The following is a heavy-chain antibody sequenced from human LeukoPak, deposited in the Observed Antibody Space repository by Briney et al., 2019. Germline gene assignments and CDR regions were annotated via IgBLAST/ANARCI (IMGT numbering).Heavy chain of an antibody. V-gene: IGHV1-18*01. CDR2: ISAYNGNT. CDR3: ARSRIIASTGYYYDSSGYYYFDY. CDR1: GYTFTSYG. Sequence: GASVKVSCKASGYTFTSYGISWVRQAPGQGLEWMGWISAYNGNTNYAQKLQGRVTMTTDTSTSTAYMELRSLRSDDTAVYYCARSRIIASTGYYYDSSGYYYFDYWGQGTLVTVSS. J-gene: IGHJ4*02. D-gene: IGHD3-22*01.